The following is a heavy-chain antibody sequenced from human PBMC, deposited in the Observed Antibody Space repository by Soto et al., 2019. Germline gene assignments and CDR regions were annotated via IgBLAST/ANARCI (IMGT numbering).Heavy chain of an antibody. Sequence: ASVKVSCKASGYTFTSYGISWVRQAPGQGLEWMGWVSAYNGNTNYAQKFQGRVTMTTDTSTSTAYMELRSLRSDDTAVYYCAREIFWGGFGESNWHDPWGQGTLVTVSS. CDR2: VSAYNGNT. V-gene: IGHV1-18*01. CDR3: AREIFWGGFGESNWHDP. D-gene: IGHD3-10*01. CDR1: GYTFTSYG. J-gene: IGHJ5*02.